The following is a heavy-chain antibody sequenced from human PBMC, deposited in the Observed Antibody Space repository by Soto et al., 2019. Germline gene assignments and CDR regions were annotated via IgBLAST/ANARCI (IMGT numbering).Heavy chain of an antibody. D-gene: IGHD5-18*01. Sequence: EVQLLESGGGLVQPGGSLRLSCAASGFTFSSYAMSWVRQAPGKGLEWVSAISGSGGNTNYADSVKGRFTISRDNSKNTLYLQMNSLRAEDTAVYYCAKDGYSYGPLRGSYGMDVWGQGTTVTVSS. V-gene: IGHV3-23*01. CDR3: AKDGYSYGPLRGSYGMDV. CDR1: GFTFSSYA. CDR2: ISGSGGNT. J-gene: IGHJ6*02.